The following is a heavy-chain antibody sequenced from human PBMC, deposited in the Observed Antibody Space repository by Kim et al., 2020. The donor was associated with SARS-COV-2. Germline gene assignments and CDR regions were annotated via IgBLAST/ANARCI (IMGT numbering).Heavy chain of an antibody. CDR3: ARSTTVTPEYFDL. J-gene: IGHJ2*01. V-gene: IGHV6-1*01. Sequence: YAVSVKSRITINPATSKNQFSLQRNSVTPEDTAVYYCARSTTVTPEYFDLWGRGTLVTVSS. D-gene: IGHD4-17*01.